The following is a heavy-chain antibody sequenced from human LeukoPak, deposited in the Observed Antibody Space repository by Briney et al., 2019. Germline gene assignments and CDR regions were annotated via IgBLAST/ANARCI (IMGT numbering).Heavy chain of an antibody. CDR1: GFTFSSYW. J-gene: IGHJ4*02. CDR3: VRNNYYDRSGYYCGGH. Sequence: QTGGSLRLSCAASGFTFSSYWMHWVRQAPEKGQLWVSRISGHGSSTSYADSVKGRFTVSRDNAKNTLYLEISSLRAEDTAVYYCVRNNYYDRSGYYCGGHWGQGTLVTVSS. D-gene: IGHD3-22*01. V-gene: IGHV3-74*01. CDR2: ISGHGSST.